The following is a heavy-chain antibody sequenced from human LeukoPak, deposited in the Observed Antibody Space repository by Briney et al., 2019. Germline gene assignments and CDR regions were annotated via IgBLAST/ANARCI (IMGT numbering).Heavy chain of an antibody. D-gene: IGHD1-26*01. CDR2: ISYDGSNK. V-gene: IGHV3-30*03. Sequence: GGSLRLSCAASGFTFSSYGMHWVRQAPGKGLEWMAVISYDGSNKFYADSVKGRFTISRDNSKNTLYLQMNSLRAEDTAVYFCARQWELLDYWGQGTLVTVSS. CDR3: ARQWELLDY. J-gene: IGHJ4*02. CDR1: GFTFSSYG.